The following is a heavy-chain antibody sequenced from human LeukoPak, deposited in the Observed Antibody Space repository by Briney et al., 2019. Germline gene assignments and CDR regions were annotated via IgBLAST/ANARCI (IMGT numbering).Heavy chain of an antibody. V-gene: IGHV4-4*07. D-gene: IGHD2-21*02. CDR2: IYSTGSS. J-gene: IGHJ4*02. CDR1: GGSISGYY. Sequence: PSETLPLTCTVSGGSISGYYWGCIRQAAGKGLEWIGRIYSTGSSNYNPSLKSRVTMSIDTSRNQFSLKLSSVTAADTAIYYCAREYPTAIATDYWGQGTLVTVSS. CDR3: AREYPTAIATDY.